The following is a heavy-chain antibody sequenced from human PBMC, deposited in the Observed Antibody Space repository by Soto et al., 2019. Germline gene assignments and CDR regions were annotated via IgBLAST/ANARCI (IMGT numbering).Heavy chain of an antibody. J-gene: IGHJ6*02. D-gene: IGHD4-4*01. CDR3: ARDNTVTTTGYYYGMDV. CDR1: GGSISSGGYS. Sequence: SETPSLTCAVSGGSISSGGYSWSWIRQPPGKGLEWVGYIYHSGSTYYNPSLKSRVTISVDRSKNQFSLKLSSVTAADTAVYYCARDNTVTTTGYYYGMDVWGQGTTVTVSS. V-gene: IGHV4-30-2*01. CDR2: IYHSGST.